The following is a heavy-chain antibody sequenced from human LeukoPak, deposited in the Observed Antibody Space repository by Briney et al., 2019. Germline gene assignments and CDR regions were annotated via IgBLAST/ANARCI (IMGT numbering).Heavy chain of an antibody. V-gene: IGHV3-53*01. D-gene: IGHD4-23*01. CDR2: IYSGGST. CDR1: GFTVSSNY. J-gene: IGHJ4*02. CDR3: ARDGVRAGGNRGVVFDY. Sequence: GGSLRLSCAASGFTVSSNYMGWVRQAPGKGLEWVSVIYSGGSTYYADSVKGRFTISRDNSKNTLYLQMNSLRAEDTAVYYCARDGVRAGGNRGVVFDYWGQGTLVTVSS.